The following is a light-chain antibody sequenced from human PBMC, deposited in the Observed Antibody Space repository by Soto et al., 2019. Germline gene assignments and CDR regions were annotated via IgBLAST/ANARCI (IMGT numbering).Light chain of an antibody. J-gene: IGKJ2*01. CDR3: QQRSNWPPRT. CDR2: DAS. V-gene: IGKV3-11*01. CDR1: QSVSTY. Sequence: EIVLTQSPATLSSSPGERATLSCRASQSVSTYLAWYQQKPGQAPRLLIYDASNRATGIPGRFSGSGSGTDFTLTISSLEPEDFAVYYCQQRSNWPPRTFGQGTKLEIK.